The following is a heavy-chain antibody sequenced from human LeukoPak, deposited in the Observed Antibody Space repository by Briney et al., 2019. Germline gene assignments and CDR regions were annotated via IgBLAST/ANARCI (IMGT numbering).Heavy chain of an antibody. Sequence: PGGSLRLSCAASGFTVSSNYMSWVRQAPGKGLEWVSVIYSGGSTYYADSVKGRFTISRDNSKNTLYLQMNSLRAEDTAVYYCARWDSSGGDNWFDPWGQGTLVTVSS. V-gene: IGHV3-53*01. CDR1: GFTVSSNY. CDR2: IYSGGST. J-gene: IGHJ5*02. D-gene: IGHD6-19*01. CDR3: ARWDSSGGDNWFDP.